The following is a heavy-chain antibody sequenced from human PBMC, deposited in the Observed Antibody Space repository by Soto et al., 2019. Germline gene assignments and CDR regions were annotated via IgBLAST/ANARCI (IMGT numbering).Heavy chain of an antibody. J-gene: IGHJ4*02. CDR3: VRGPYNYNSRYFDY. Sequence: SETLSLTCTVSGGSFSGYFWTWIRQPPGKGLEWLAEINHSGITDYNPSVESRVSMSVDTSKNQFSLRLYSVTAADTAVYYCVRGPYNYNSRYFDYWGQGTLVTVSS. CDR2: INHSGIT. V-gene: IGHV4-34*01. D-gene: IGHD1-1*01. CDR1: GGSFSGYF.